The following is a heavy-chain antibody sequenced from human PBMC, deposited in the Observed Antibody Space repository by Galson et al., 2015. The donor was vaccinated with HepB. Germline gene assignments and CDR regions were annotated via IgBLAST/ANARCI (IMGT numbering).Heavy chain of an antibody. CDR1: GFTFSSYS. V-gene: IGHV3-21*05. J-gene: IGHJ4*02. Sequence: SLRLSCAASGFTFSSYSMNWVRQAPGKGLEWVSYISSSSSDIHYADSVKGRFTISRDDAKSTLYLQMNSLRAEDTAVYYCAREVAGDRLQYFDYWGQGTLVTISS. CDR3: AREVAGDRLQYFDY. D-gene: IGHD2-15*01. CDR2: ISSSSSDI.